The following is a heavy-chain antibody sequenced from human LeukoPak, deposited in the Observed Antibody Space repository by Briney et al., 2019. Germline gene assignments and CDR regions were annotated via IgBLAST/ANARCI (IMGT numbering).Heavy chain of an antibody. J-gene: IGHJ4*02. CDR2: TYYSGSP. CDR3: ARGQGRGWYLGY. D-gene: IGHD6-19*01. Sequence: PSETLSLTCTVSGGSISTYYGNWIRQAPGKGLEWIGYTYYSGSPNYNPSLKSRVTISGDTSKNQFSLKVSSVTAADTAVYFCARGQGRGWYLGYWGQGTLVTVSS. CDR1: GGSISTYY. V-gene: IGHV4-59*12.